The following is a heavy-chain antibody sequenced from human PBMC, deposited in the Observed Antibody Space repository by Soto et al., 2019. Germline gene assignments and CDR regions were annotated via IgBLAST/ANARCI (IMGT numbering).Heavy chain of an antibody. CDR1: GGSLSSSSYY. CDR2: ISYSGST. CDR3: ARYCGSTSCRGLDV. Sequence: SETLSLTCTVSGGSLSSSSYYRGWIRQTPGKGLEWIGSISYSGSTYYSPSLKSRVTISVDTSKNQFSLKLSSVTAADTAVYYCARYCGSTSCRGLDVWGEGTTVTGSS. V-gene: IGHV4-39*01. D-gene: IGHD2-2*01. J-gene: IGHJ6*04.